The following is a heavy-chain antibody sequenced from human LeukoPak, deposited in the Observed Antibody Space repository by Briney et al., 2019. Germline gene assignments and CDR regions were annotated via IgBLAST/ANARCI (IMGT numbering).Heavy chain of an antibody. V-gene: IGHV4-34*01. Sequence: SETLSLTCAVYGVSFSGYYWSWIRQPPGKGLEWIGEINHSGSTNYNPSLKSRVTISVDTSKNQFSLKLSSVTAADTAVYYCARDRVRGNANPYFDYWGQGTLVTVSS. J-gene: IGHJ4*02. CDR3: ARDRVRGNANPYFDY. D-gene: IGHD1-1*01. CDR1: GVSFSGYY. CDR2: INHSGST.